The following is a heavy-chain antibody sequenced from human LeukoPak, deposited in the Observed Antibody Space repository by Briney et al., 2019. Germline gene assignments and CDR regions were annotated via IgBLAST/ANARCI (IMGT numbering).Heavy chain of an antibody. CDR2: ISSSGTTI. CDR3: ARGSRSYYGY. V-gene: IGHV3-48*02. CDR1: GFTFSSYS. J-gene: IGHJ4*02. D-gene: IGHD1-26*01. Sequence: GGSLRLSCAASGFTFSSYSMNWVRQAPGKGLEWVSYISSSGTTIYYADSVKGRFTISRDSAKNSLYLQMNSLRDEDTAVYYCARGSRSYYGYWGQGSLVTVSP.